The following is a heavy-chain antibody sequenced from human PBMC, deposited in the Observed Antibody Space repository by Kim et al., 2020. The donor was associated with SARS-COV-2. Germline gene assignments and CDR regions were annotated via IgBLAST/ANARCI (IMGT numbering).Heavy chain of an antibody. CDR3: AKDWEDYDFWSGYRAD. V-gene: IGHV3-23*01. Sequence: GGSLRLSCAASGFTFSSYAMSWVRQAPGKGLEWVSAISGSGGSTYYADSVKGRFTISRDNSKNTLYLQMNSLRAEDTAVYYCAKDWEDYDFWSGYRADWGQGTLVTVSS. CDR2: ISGSGGST. D-gene: IGHD3-3*01. J-gene: IGHJ4*02. CDR1: GFTFSSYA.